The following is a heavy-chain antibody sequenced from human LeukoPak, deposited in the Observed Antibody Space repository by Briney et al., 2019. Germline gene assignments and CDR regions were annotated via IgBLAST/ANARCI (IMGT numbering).Heavy chain of an antibody. Sequence: GGSLRLSCTASGFTFSSYAMHWVRQAPGKGLEWVAVISYDGNKKQYADSVKGRFTISRDNSKNTLYLQMNSLRAEDTAVYYCARGARKGDDYGGFFDYWGQGTLVTVSS. V-gene: IGHV3-30*04. CDR1: GFTFSSYA. CDR2: ISYDGNKK. D-gene: IGHD4-23*01. J-gene: IGHJ4*02. CDR3: ARGARKGDDYGGFFDY.